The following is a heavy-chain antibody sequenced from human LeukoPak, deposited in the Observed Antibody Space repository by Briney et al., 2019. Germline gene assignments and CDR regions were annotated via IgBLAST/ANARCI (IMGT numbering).Heavy chain of an antibody. CDR3: ARSSPPDSSGYYLAYNWFDP. CDR1: GGSISSYY. J-gene: IGHJ5*02. CDR2: IYYSGST. Sequence: SETLSLTCTVSGGSISSYYWSWIRQPPGRGLEWIGYIYYSGSTNYNPSLKSRVTISVDTSKNQFSLKLSSVTAADTAVYYCARSSPPDSSGYYLAYNWFDPWGQGTLVTVSS. V-gene: IGHV4-59*01. D-gene: IGHD3-22*01.